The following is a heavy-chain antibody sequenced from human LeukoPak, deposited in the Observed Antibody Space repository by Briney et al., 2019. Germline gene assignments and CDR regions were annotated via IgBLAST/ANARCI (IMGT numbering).Heavy chain of an antibody. J-gene: IGHJ4*02. CDR2: ISGSADST. D-gene: IGHD6-6*01. CDR3: ARVAYSSSSSNCDY. CDR1: GFSFSSYA. Sequence: GGSLRLSCAASGFSFSSYAMSWVRQAPGKGLDWVSGISGSADSTYYADSVKGRFTISRDSSKNTWYLQMNSLRAEDTAVYYCARVAYSSSSSNCDYWGQGTLVTVSS. V-gene: IGHV3-23*01.